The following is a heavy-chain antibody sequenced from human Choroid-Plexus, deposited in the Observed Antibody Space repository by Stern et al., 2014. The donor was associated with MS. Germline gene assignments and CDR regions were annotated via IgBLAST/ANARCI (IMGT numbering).Heavy chain of an antibody. CDR3: AKDRQYLTYFFDH. V-gene: IGHV3-30*18. J-gene: IGHJ5*02. Sequence: VQLLESGGGVVQPGRPLRLSCVASGFTLGSCAMHWVRQAPGKGLEWGAGVSYDGSNKYYADSVKGRFTISRDNSQNTLYMQMSSLRTEDTAVYYCAKDRQYLTYFFDHWGQGSLVTVSS. CDR2: VSYDGSNK. CDR1: GFTLGSCA. D-gene: IGHD2/OR15-2a*01.